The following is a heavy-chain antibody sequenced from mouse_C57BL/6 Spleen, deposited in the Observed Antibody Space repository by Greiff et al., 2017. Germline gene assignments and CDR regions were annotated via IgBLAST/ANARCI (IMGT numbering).Heavy chain of an antibody. CDR1: GFNIKDDY. D-gene: IGHD2-3*01. Sequence: LVESGAELVRPGASVKLSCTASGFNIKDDYMHWVKQRPEQGLEWIGWIDPENGDTEYASKFQGKATITADTSSNTAYLQLSSLTSEDTAVYYCTTDGYSGMDYWGQGTSVTVSS. V-gene: IGHV14-4*01. CDR3: TTDGYSGMDY. J-gene: IGHJ4*01. CDR2: IDPENGDT.